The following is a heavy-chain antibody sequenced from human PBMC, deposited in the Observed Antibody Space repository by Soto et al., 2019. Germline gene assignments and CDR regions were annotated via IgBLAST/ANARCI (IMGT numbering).Heavy chain of an antibody. CDR1: GFTFGDYA. J-gene: IGHJ6*02. Sequence: LRLSCTASGFTFGDYAMSWVRQAPGKGLEWVGFIRSKAYGGTTEYAASVKGRFTISRDDSKSIAYLQMNSLKAEDTAVYYCTRPPLLWFGESTYYYYYYGMDVWGQGTTVTVSS. CDR3: TRPPLLWFGESTYYYYYYGMDV. CDR2: IRSKAYGGTT. V-gene: IGHV3-49*04. D-gene: IGHD3-10*01.